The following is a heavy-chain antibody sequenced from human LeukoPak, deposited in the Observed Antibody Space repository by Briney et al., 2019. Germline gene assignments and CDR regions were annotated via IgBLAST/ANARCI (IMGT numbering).Heavy chain of an antibody. CDR3: AREGGDLRWKNRFDF. Sequence: SGGSLRLSCAASKFTFSTFAMHWVRQAPGKGLEWVALTSSDGSSKYYTDSVKGRFTISRDNSKNTLYLQMNSLRAEDTAVYYCAREGGDLRWKNRFDFWGQGTLVTVSS. D-gene: IGHD4-23*01. V-gene: IGHV3-30-3*01. CDR1: KFTFSTFA. CDR2: TSSDGSSK. J-gene: IGHJ4*02.